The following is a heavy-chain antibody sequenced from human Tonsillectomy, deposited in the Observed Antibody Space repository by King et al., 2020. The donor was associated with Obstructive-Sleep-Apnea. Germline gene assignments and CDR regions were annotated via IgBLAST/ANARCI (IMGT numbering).Heavy chain of an antibody. Sequence: VQLVESGGGVVWPGGSLRLSCAASGFGFDDYGMSWVRHVPGKGLEWVSGIDWNGGSTGYADSVRGRFTISRDNARKSLYLQMNSLRAEDTALYHCVKEIGAGDGYFDLWGRGTLVSVSS. J-gene: IGHJ2*01. CDR1: GFGFDDYG. CDR2: IDWNGGST. CDR3: VKEIGAGDGYFDL. D-gene: IGHD6-13*01. V-gene: IGHV3-20*01.